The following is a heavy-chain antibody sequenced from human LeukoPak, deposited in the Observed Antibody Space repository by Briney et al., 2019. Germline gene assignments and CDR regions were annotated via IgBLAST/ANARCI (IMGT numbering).Heavy chain of an antibody. D-gene: IGHD5-24*01. Sequence: GGSLRLSCAASGFTFSDYYMIWIRQAPGKGLECVSYIDKSGSPRYYADSVKGRFTISRDNAKNSLFLQMNSLRAEDSAVYYCARDMGWLQFNYWGQGILVTVSS. CDR1: GFTFSDYY. V-gene: IGHV3-11*01. CDR2: IDKSGSPR. J-gene: IGHJ4*02. CDR3: ARDMGWLQFNY.